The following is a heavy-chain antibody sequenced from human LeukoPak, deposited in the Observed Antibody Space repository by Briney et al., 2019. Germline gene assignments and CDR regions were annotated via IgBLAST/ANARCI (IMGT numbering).Heavy chain of an antibody. Sequence: GGSLRLSCAASGFTFSIDAMSWVRQAPGKWREWVSAITGIGTGTYYADSVKGRFTISRDDSNNTMYLQMNSLSAEDTAVYYCERMGKGPLDYWGQGTLVTVSS. V-gene: IGHV3-23*01. D-gene: IGHD5-24*01. CDR3: ERMGKGPLDY. CDR2: ITGIGTGT. CDR1: GFTFSIDA. J-gene: IGHJ4*02.